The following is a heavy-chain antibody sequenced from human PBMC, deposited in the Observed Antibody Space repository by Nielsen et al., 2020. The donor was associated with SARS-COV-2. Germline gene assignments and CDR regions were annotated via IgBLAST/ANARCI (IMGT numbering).Heavy chain of an antibody. J-gene: IGHJ2*01. D-gene: IGHD5-18*01. Sequence: SETLSLTCAVSGGSISSGGYSWSWIRQPPGKGLEWIGYIYHSGSTYYNPSLKSRVTISVDRSKNQFSLKLSSVTAADTAVYYCARVAAMVGRYFDLWGRGTLVTVSS. CDR1: GGSISSGGYS. V-gene: IGHV4-30-2*01. CDR2: IYHSGST. CDR3: ARVAAMVGRYFDL.